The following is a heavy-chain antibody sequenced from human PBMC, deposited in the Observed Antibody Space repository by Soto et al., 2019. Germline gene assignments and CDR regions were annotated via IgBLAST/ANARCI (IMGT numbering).Heavy chain of an antibody. J-gene: IGHJ1*01. Sequence: EVQLVESGGDSVQPGGSLRLSCAASGFSFSSYSMNWVRQAPGKGLEWVSYISIDRRTIYYADSVKGRFTISRDNAKNSLYLQMNSLRDEDTAVYYCARDSGKYSSSWDEYFQHWGQGTRVTVSS. CDR3: ARDSGKYSSSWDEYFQH. D-gene: IGHD6-13*01. V-gene: IGHV3-48*02. CDR2: ISIDRRTI. CDR1: GFSFSSYS.